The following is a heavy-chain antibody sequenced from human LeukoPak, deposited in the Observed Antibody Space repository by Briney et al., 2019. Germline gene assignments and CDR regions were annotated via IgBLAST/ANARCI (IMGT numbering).Heavy chain of an antibody. CDR1: GGSISSSNW. J-gene: IGHJ4*02. CDR2: IYHSGST. D-gene: IGHD6-13*01. CDR3: ARSEGSSWLRFDY. Sequence: SGTLSPTCAVSGGSISSSNWWSWVRQPPGKGLEWIGEIYHSGSTNYNPSLKSRVTISVDKSKNQFSLKLSSVTAADTAVYYCARSEGSSWLRFDYWGQGTLVTVSS. V-gene: IGHV4-4*02.